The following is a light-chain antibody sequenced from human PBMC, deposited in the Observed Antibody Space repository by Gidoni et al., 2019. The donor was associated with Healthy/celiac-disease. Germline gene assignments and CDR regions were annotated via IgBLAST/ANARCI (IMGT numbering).Light chain of an antibody. CDR2: GAS. CDR3: QQGFT. CDR1: QSVRSSY. J-gene: IGKJ3*01. Sequence: EIVLTQSPGTLSLSPGERATLSCRASQSVRSSYLAWYQQKPGQAPRLLIYGASSRATGIPDRFSGSGSGTDFTLTISRLEPEDFAVYYCQQGFTFGPGTKVDIK. V-gene: IGKV3-20*01.